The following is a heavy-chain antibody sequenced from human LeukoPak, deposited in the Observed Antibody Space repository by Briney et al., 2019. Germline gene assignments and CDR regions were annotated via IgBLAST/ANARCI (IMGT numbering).Heavy chain of an antibody. J-gene: IGHJ4*02. CDR1: GGSFSGYY. D-gene: IGHD1-26*01. CDR3: ARVTRGSSVDY. Sequence: SETLSLTCAVYGGSFSGYYWGWIRQPPGKGLEWIGEINHSGSTNYNPSLKSRVTISVDTSKNQFSLKLSSVTAADTAVYYCARVTRGSSVDYWGQGTLVTVSS. V-gene: IGHV4-34*01. CDR2: INHSGST.